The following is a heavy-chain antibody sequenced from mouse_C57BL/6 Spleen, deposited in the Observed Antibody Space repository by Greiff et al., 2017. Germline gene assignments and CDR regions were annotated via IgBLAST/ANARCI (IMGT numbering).Heavy chain of an antibody. CDR3: AERSLYAMDY. CDR1: GFSLTSYG. V-gene: IGHV2-3*01. CDR2: IWCDGST. D-gene: IGHD6-1*01. Sequence: VQLQQSGPGLVAPSQSLSITCPVSGFSLTSYGVSRVRQPPGKGLEWLGVIWCDGSTNYHSTLISRLSISKDNTKSQVFLKLNSLQTDDTATYYCAERSLYAMDYWGQGTSVTVSS. J-gene: IGHJ4*01.